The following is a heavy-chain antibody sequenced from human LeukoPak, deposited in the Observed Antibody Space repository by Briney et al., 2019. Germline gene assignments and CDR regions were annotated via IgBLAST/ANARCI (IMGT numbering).Heavy chain of an antibody. CDR2: IKQDGSEK. D-gene: IGHD3-22*01. J-gene: IGHJ4*02. CDR1: GFTFGNFW. V-gene: IGHV3-7*01. CDR3: AKSYYYDSSGYYDY. Sequence: GGSLRLSCAASGFTFGNFWMSWVRQAAGKGLEWVANIKQDGSEKYYVDSVKGRFTISRDNAKNSLYLQMNSLRAEDTAVYFCAKSYYYDSSGYYDYWGQGTLVTVSS.